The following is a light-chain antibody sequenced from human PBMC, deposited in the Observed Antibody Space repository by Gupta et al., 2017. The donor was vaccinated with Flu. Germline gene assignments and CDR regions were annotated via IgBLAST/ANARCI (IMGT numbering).Light chain of an antibody. Sequence: SSDLTQDPALSVGLGQTVRITCQGASLRNSYASWYHQKPGQAPVLVIYAKNIRPSGIPDRFSGSSSGNTASLTITGSQAEDEADYDCNSRDSTGNHQAVFGGGTKLTVL. CDR2: AKN. CDR1: SLRNSY. V-gene: IGLV3-19*01. J-gene: IGLJ3*02. CDR3: NSRDSTGNHQAV.